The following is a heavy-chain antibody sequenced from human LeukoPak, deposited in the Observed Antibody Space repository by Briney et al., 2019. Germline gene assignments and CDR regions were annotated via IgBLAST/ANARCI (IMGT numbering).Heavy chain of an antibody. D-gene: IGHD6-6*01. CDR3: ARDVAALRANWFDP. J-gene: IGHJ5*02. CDR1: GFTFSSYG. Sequence: GGSLRLSCAASGFTFSSYGMHWVRQAPGKGLEWVAFIRYDGSNKYYADSVKGRFTISRDNSKNTLYLQMNSLRAEDTAVYYCARDVAALRANWFDPWGQGTLVTVSS. V-gene: IGHV3-30*02. CDR2: IRYDGSNK.